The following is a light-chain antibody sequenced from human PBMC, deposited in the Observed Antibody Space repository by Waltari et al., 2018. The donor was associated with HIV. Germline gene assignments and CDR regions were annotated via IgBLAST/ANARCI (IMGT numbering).Light chain of an antibody. J-gene: IGKJ4*01. Sequence: DIVMTQSPESLAVSLGERATINCTSSRTVLYSSDNQNYLAWYLQRPGQSPRVLLFWASTRAFGVPNRFSGSGSGTDFSLTLSSLQADDVGIYYCQQYYTVPPTFGGGTKVEIK. CDR3: QQYYTVPPT. CDR1: RTVLYSSDNQNY. V-gene: IGKV4-1*01. CDR2: WAS.